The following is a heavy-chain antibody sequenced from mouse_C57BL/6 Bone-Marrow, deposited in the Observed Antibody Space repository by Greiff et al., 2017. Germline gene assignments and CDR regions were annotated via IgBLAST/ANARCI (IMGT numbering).Heavy chain of an antibody. CDR1: GYTFTDYY. D-gene: IGHD1-1*01. CDR2: IYPGSGNT. Sequence: QVTLKVSGAELVRPGASVKLSCKASGYTFTDYYINWVKQRPGQGLEWIARIYPGSGNTYYNEKFKGKATLTAEKSSSTAYMQLSSLTSEDSAVYFCARGPYYGSSYYAMDYWGQGTSVTVSS. J-gene: IGHJ4*01. CDR3: ARGPYYGSSYYAMDY. V-gene: IGHV1-76*01.